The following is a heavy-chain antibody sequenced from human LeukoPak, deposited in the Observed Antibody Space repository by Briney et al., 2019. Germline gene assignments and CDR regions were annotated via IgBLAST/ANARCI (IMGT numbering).Heavy chain of an antibody. CDR1: GFTFSSYW. CDR2: INSDGSST. Sequence: GGSLRLSCAASGFTFSSYWMHWVRQAPGKGLVWVSRINSDGSSTSYADSVKGRFTISRDNAKNTLYLQMNSLRAEDTAVYYCAREGADCYDSSGYYPSWYFDLWGRGTLVTVSS. J-gene: IGHJ2*01. D-gene: IGHD3-22*01. CDR3: AREGADCYDSSGYYPSWYFDL. V-gene: IGHV3-74*01.